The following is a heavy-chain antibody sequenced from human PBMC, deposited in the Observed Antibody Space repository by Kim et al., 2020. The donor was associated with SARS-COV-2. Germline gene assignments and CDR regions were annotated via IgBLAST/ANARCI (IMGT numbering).Heavy chain of an antibody. CDR1: GYTFTGYY. CDR2: INPNSGGT. CDR3: ARAYTAMDAGDAFDI. Sequence: ASVKVSCKASGYTFTGYYMHWVRQAPGQGLEWMGWINPNSGGTNYAQKFQGWVTMTRDTSISTAYMELSRLRSDDTAVYYCARAYTAMDAGDAFDIWGQGTMVTVSS. D-gene: IGHD5-18*01. J-gene: IGHJ3*02. V-gene: IGHV1-2*04.